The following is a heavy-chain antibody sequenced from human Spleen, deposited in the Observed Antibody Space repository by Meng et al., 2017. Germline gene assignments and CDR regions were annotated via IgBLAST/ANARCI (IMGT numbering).Heavy chain of an antibody. J-gene: IGHJ5*02. V-gene: IGHV4-39*01. CDR3: VRSSGWVRTGFDP. Sequence: QPQLQESGPGLVKPSEALSLNCSVAGGAISTSGSYWGWIRQPPGKGLEWIGSIGHSGITYYTPSLKSRVTVSIDTSKSQFSLKLTSVTAADTAVYYCVRSSGWVRTGFDPWGQGTLVTVSS. CDR1: GGAISTSGSY. CDR2: IGHSGIT. D-gene: IGHD6-19*01.